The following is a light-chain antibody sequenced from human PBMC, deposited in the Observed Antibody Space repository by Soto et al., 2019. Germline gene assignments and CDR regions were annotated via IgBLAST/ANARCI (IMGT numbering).Light chain of an antibody. V-gene: IGKV1-39*01. CDR1: QSISSY. CDR2: AAS. J-gene: IGKJ1*01. Sequence: DIQMTQSPSSLSASVGDRVTITCRASQSISSYLNWYQQKPGKAPKLLIYAASSLQSGVPSRFSGSGSGTDFTLTISSLQPEDFATYYCQHYKTYSRTFGQGTKVEIK. CDR3: QHYKTYSRT.